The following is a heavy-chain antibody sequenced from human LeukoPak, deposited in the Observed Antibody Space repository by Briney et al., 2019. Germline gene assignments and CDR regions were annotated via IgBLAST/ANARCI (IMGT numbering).Heavy chain of an antibody. V-gene: IGHV3-7*01. CDR1: GFTFTSYW. CDR3: ARVQPSGESAAFGI. J-gene: IGHJ3*02. D-gene: IGHD5-18*01. Sequence: GGSLRLSCAASGFTFTSYWMNWVRQAPGKGLEWVASINRDGTEKYYVDSVKGRFTISRDNAKNSLYLEMNSLRVEDTAVYYCARVQPSGESAAFGIWGQGTMVTVSS. CDR2: INRDGTEK.